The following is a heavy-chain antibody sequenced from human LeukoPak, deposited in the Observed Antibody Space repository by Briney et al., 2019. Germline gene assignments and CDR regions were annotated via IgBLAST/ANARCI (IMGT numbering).Heavy chain of an antibody. V-gene: IGHV4-61*02. D-gene: IGHD3-3*01. CDR3: ARDVYDFWSGYYD. CDR2: IYTSGST. J-gene: IGHJ4*02. CDR1: GGSISSGAYY. Sequence: SETLSLTCTVSGGSISSGAYYYNWIRQPAGKGLEWIGRIYTSGSTNYNPSLKSRLTISVDTSKNQFSLKLRSVTAADTAVYYCARDVYDFWSGYYDWGPGTLVTVSS.